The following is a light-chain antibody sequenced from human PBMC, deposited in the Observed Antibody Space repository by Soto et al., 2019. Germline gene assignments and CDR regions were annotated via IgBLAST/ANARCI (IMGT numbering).Light chain of an antibody. CDR2: AAS. CDR1: EDISTR. CDR3: QHADRFPLIT. Sequence: DIQMTQSPSSVPASVGGRVTIPCRPSEDISTRLAWYQQKPGKAPKILIYAASSLQSGVPSTFSGSGSGTDFTLTISSLQPEDFATYYCQHADRFPLITFGQGTRLEIK. V-gene: IGKV1-12*01. J-gene: IGKJ5*01.